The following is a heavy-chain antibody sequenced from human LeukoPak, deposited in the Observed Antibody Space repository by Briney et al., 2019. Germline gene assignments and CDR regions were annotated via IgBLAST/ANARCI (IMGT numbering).Heavy chain of an antibody. V-gene: IGHV3-23*01. CDR2: ITGSGAGT. D-gene: IGHD4-11*01. Sequence: GGSLRLSCAASTFAFSSYAMTWVRQAPGKGLEWVSSITGSGAGTSYADSVKGRFTVSRDNSKNTLYLQMNSLRAEDTAVYYCAKDEVDMTTVTPVDCWGQGTLVTVSS. J-gene: IGHJ4*02. CDR3: AKDEVDMTTVTPVDC. CDR1: TFAFSSYA.